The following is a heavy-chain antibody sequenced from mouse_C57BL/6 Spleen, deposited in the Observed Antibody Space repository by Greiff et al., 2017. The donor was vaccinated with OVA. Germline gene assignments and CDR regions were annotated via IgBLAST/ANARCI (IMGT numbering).Heavy chain of an antibody. V-gene: IGHV1-39*01. Sequence: EVKLMESGPELVKPGASVKISCKASGYSFTDYNMNWVQQSNGKSLEWIGVINPNYGTTSYDQKFKGKATLTVDQSSSTAYMQLNSLTSEDAAVYYCAYYSNSGAMDYWGQGTSVTVSS. CDR3: AYYSNSGAMDY. CDR2: INPNYGTT. D-gene: IGHD2-5*01. J-gene: IGHJ4*01. CDR1: GYSFTDYN.